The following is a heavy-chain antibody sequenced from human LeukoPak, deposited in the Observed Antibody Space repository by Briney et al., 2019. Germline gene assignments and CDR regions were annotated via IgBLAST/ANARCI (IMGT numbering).Heavy chain of an antibody. Sequence: PSETLSLTCTVSGGSISSGDYYWRWIRQPPGKGLEWIGYIYYSGSTYYNPSLKSRVTISVDTSKNQFSLKLSSVTAADTAVYYCARGNLPANYYMDVWGKGTTVTVSS. CDR3: ARGNLPANYYMDV. CDR1: GGSISSGDYY. CDR2: IYYSGST. V-gene: IGHV4-30-4*08. J-gene: IGHJ6*03.